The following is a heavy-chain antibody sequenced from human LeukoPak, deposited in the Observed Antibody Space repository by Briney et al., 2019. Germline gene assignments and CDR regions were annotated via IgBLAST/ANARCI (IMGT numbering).Heavy chain of an antibody. CDR3: ARGGNYYPYYFDY. CDR2: IYYSGNT. D-gene: IGHD1-26*01. J-gene: IGHJ4*02. CDR1: GGSISSYY. Sequence: SETLSLTCTVSGGSISSYYWSWIRQPPGKGLEWIGYIYYSGNTNYNPSLKSRVTISVDTSKNQFSLKLSSVTAADTAVYYCARGGNYYPYYFDYWGQGALAIVSS. V-gene: IGHV4-59*01.